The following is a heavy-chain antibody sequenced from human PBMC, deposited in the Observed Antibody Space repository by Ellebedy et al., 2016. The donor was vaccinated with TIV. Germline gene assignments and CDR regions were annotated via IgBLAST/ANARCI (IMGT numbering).Heavy chain of an antibody. V-gene: IGHV4-34*01. CDR1: GGSLSGYY. D-gene: IGHD4-17*01. J-gene: IGHJ5*02. CDR3: ARYKTNCGVNNWFDT. CDR2: IDHSGNT. Sequence: MPSETLSLTCAVYGGSLSGYYSWIRQPPGKGLEWIGEIDHSGNTNYNPSLKSRVTISVDTSKNQFSLKLSSVTAADTAVYYCARYKTNCGVNNWFDTWGQGNPVTVSS.